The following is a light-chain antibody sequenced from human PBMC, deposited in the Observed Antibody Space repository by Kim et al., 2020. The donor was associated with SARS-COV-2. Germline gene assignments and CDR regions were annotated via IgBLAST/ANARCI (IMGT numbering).Light chain of an antibody. Sequence: QSALTQPASVSGSPGQSITISCTGTSSDVGGYNYVSWYQQHPGKAPKLMIYDVNNRPSGVSNRFSASKSGNTASLTISGLQAEDEGDYYCSSFAGGTTLVVFGGGTKLTVL. CDR1: SSDVGGYNY. V-gene: IGLV2-14*03. J-gene: IGLJ2*01. CDR2: DVN. CDR3: SSFAGGTTLVV.